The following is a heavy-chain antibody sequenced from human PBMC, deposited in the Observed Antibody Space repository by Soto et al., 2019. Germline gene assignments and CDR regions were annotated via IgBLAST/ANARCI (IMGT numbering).Heavy chain of an antibody. V-gene: IGHV3-7*01. CDR1: GFTFSSYW. D-gene: IGHD6-19*01. J-gene: IGHJ4*02. Sequence: EVQLVESGGGLVQPGGSLRLSCAASGFTFSSYWMTWVRQAPGKGLEWVANIKQDGSEKYYVDSVKGRLTISRDNARNALYMQMNSMRAEDTAVYYCARMGRSSGSLGYWGQGTLVSVSS. CDR3: ARMGRSSGSLGY. CDR2: IKQDGSEK.